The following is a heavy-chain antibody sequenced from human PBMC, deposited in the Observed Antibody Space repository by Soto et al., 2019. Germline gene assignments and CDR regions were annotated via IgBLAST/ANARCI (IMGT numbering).Heavy chain of an antibody. Sequence: QVILAQSGAEVKKPGSSVKVSCKVSGGSFSSFSINWVRQAPGQRFEWMGGIITILGTANFTQKFQDRVTFTATESTATAYMTMSSLTSADTAFYYCTSFDSNGYYPQNHYWGPGTQVTVSS. V-gene: IGHV1-69*01. CDR3: TSFDSNGYYPQNHY. D-gene: IGHD3-22*01. CDR1: GGSFSSFS. J-gene: IGHJ4*02. CDR2: IITILGTA.